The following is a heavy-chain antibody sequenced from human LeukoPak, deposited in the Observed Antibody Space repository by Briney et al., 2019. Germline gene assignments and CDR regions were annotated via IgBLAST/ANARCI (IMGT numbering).Heavy chain of an antibody. CDR3: ARGPSYFQH. CDR2: INHSGST. Sequence: SETLSLTCAVYGGSFSGYYWSWIRQPPGKGLEWIGEINHSGSTNYNPSLKSRVTISVDTSKNQFSLQLNSVTPEDTAVYYCARGPSYFQHWGQGTLVTVSS. V-gene: IGHV4-34*01. CDR1: GGSFSGYY. J-gene: IGHJ1*01.